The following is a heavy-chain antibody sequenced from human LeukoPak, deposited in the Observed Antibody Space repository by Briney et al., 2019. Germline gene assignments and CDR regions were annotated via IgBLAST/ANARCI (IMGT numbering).Heavy chain of an antibody. J-gene: IGHJ4*02. Sequence: SETLSLTCTVSGGSISSYYWSWIRQPPGKGLEWIGYIYYSGSTNYNPSLKSRVTMSVDTSKNQFSLKLSSVTAADTAVYYCARVPTYYDFWSGYQPSDYWGQGTLVTVSS. CDR3: ARVPTYYDFWSGYQPSDY. V-gene: IGHV4-59*12. CDR1: GGSISSYY. CDR2: IYYSGST. D-gene: IGHD3-3*01.